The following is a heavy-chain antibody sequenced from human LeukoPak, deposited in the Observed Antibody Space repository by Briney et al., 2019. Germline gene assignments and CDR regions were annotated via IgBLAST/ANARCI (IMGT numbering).Heavy chain of an antibody. J-gene: IGHJ6*02. Sequence: SETLSLTCTVSGVPISHTNYYWAWVRQPPGKGLEWIGGIYFSGTTHYTPSLKSRVTLSVDTTKNQFFLTLTSVTAADTAVYYCARVDVWGQGTTVTVSS. CDR2: IYFSGTT. CDR1: GVPISHTNYY. V-gene: IGHV4-39*01. CDR3: ARVDV.